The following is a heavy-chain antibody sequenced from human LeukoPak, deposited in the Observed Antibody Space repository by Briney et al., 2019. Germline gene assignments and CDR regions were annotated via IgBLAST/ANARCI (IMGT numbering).Heavy chain of an antibody. V-gene: IGHV4-4*07. D-gene: IGHD3-22*01. CDR1: GGSISSYY. CDR2: IYTSGST. Sequence: SETLSLTCTVSGGSISSYYWSWVRQPAGKGLEWIGRIYTSGSTNYNPSLKSRVTMSVDTSKSQFSLKLSYGTAAGTAVYYCARWGYYGSSGYYCEAFDIWGQGTMVTVSS. J-gene: IGHJ3*02. CDR3: ARWGYYGSSGYYCEAFDI.